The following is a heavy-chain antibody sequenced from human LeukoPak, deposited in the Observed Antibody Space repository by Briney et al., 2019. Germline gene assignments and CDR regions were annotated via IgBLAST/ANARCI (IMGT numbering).Heavy chain of an antibody. CDR3: ARDLPYYDILTGYSY. D-gene: IGHD3-9*01. Sequence: GGSLRLSCAASGFTVSSNYMSWVRQAPGKGLEWVSVIYSGGSTYYADSVKGRFTISRDNSKNTLYLQMNSLRAEDTAVYYCARDLPYYDILTGYSYWGQGTLVTVSS. V-gene: IGHV3-66*01. CDR1: GFTVSSNY. J-gene: IGHJ4*02. CDR2: IYSGGST.